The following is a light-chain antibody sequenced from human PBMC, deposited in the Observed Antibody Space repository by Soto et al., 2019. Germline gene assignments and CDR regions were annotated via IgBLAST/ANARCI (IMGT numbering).Light chain of an antibody. Sequence: EIVMSQSPATLSVSPGERATFSCRASQSVSSNLAWYQQKPGQAPRLLIYGASIRATGIPARFSGSGSGTEFTLTISTLQSEDFAVYYCQQYNNWPLTFGGGTKVDVK. CDR3: QQYNNWPLT. CDR2: GAS. V-gene: IGKV3-15*01. J-gene: IGKJ4*01. CDR1: QSVSSN.